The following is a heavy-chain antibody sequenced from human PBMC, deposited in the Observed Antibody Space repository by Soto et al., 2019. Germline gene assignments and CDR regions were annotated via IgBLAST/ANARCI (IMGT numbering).Heavy chain of an antibody. J-gene: IGHJ6*02. CDR1: GFTFSSYS. D-gene: IGHD1-20*01. V-gene: IGHV3-21*01. CDR2: ISSSSSYI. CDR3: ARAYKGRLPRRADYYYAMDV. Sequence: LSCASSGFTFSSYSMNWVRQAPGKGLEWVSSISSSSSYIYYADSVKGRFTISRDNAKNSLYLQMNSLRAEDTAVYYCARAYKGRLPRRADYYYAMDVWGQGNTVTVSS.